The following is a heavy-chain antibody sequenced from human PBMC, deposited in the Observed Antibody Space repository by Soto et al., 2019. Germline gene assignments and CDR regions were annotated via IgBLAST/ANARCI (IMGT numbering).Heavy chain of an antibody. Sequence: SETLSLTCTVSGGSISPYFWSWIRQPPGKGLEWIGYIFYSGSTNYNPSLTSRVTISVDTSKNQFSLKLSSVTAADTAVYYCARGRYYGSGTPIKYLDLWGRGTLVT. V-gene: IGHV4-59*01. J-gene: IGHJ2*01. CDR1: GGSISPYF. CDR2: IFYSGST. D-gene: IGHD3-10*01. CDR3: ARGRYYGSGTPIKYLDL.